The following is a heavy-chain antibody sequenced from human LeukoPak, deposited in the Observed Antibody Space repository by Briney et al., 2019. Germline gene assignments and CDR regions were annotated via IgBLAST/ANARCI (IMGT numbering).Heavy chain of an antibody. J-gene: IGHJ4*02. V-gene: IGHV3-7*04. CDR2: IKEDGSEK. D-gene: IGHD6-6*01. CDR1: GFTFSNYW. CDR3: ARVVVYFDY. Sequence: GGSLRLSCAASGFTFSNYWMSWVRQAPGKGLEWVAHIKEDGSEKSYVDSVKGRFTISRDNAKNSLYLQMNSLRAEDTAVYYCARVVVYFDYWGQGTLVTASS.